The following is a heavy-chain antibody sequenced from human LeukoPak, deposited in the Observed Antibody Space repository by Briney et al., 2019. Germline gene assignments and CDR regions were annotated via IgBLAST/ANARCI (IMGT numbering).Heavy chain of an antibody. J-gene: IGHJ1*01. V-gene: IGHV4-34*01. D-gene: IGHD6-13*01. CDR2: INHSGST. CDR3: ARGQDSSSWYGGVLFQH. CDR1: GGSFSGYY. Sequence: SETLSLTCAVYGGSFSGYYWSWIHQPPGRGLEWIGEINHSGSTNYNPSLKSRVTISVDTSKNQFSLKLSSVTAADTAVYYCARGQDSSSWYGGVLFQHWGQGTLVTVSS.